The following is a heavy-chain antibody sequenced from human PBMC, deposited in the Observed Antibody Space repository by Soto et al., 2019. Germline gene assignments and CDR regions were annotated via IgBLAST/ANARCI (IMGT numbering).Heavy chain of an antibody. D-gene: IGHD3-22*01. CDR1: GFTFSSYA. CDR2: ISGRGGST. Sequence: PWGSLKLSCSASGFTFSSYAISGGRQAPGKGLEWVSAISGRGGSTFYADSVKGRFTISRDNSKNTLYLQMNSLRAEDTVVYYCAINARYYASSGYYYPLDYWAQASL. CDR3: AINARYYASSGYYYPLDY. J-gene: IGHJ4*02. V-gene: IGHV3-23*01.